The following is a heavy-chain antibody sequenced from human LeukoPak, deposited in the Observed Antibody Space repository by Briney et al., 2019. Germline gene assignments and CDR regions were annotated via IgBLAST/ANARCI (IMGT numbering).Heavy chain of an antibody. CDR2: ISGSGGST. D-gene: IGHD3-10*01. CDR3: AKSSPSRITMVRGVIPYFDY. J-gene: IGHJ4*02. CDR1: GFTFSSYA. V-gene: IGHV3-23*01. Sequence: GASLRLSCAASGFTFSSYAMSWVRQAPGKGLEWVSAISGSGGSTYYADSVKGRFTISRDNSKNTLYLQMNSLRAEDTAVYYCAKSSPSRITMVRGVIPYFDYWGQGTLVTVSS.